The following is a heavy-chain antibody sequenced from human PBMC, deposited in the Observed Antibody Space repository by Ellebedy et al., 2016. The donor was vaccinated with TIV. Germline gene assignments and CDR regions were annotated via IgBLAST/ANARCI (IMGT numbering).Heavy chain of an antibody. J-gene: IGHJ4*02. D-gene: IGHD3-16*02. CDR1: GFTFSTYD. CDR3: ARGQYYDYVWGSYRSPNFDF. Sequence: GESLKISXAASGFTFSTYDMHWVRQTTRKGLEWVSAIGIGGDTYYPGSVKGRFTISRDDAKKSLYLQINSLRAEDTAVYYCARGQYYDYVWGSYRSPNFDFWGQGTLVTVSS. CDR2: IGIGGDT. V-gene: IGHV3-13*01.